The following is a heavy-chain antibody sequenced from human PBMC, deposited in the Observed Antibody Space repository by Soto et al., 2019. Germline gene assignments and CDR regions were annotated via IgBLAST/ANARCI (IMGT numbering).Heavy chain of an antibody. CDR3: ARDRYCGGISCFTDAFDI. J-gene: IGHJ3*02. CDR1: GGSISSSY. CDR2: IYYSGST. Sequence: QVQLQESGPGLVKPSETLSLTCTVSGGSISSSYWSWIRQPPGKGLEWIGYIYYSGSTNYNPSLKRRVTISVDTSKTQFSLKLSSVTAADTAMYYCARDRYCGGISCFTDAFDIWGQGTMVTVSS. D-gene: IGHD2-2*02. V-gene: IGHV4-59*01.